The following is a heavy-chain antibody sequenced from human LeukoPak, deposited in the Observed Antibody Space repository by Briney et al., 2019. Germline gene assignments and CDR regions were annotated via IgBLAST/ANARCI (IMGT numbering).Heavy chain of an antibody. CDR1: GFTFSSYG. Sequence: PGGSLRLSCAASGFTFSSYGMHWVRQAPGKGLEWVAFIRYDGSNKYYADSVKGRFTISRDNSKNTLYLQMNSLRAEDTAVYYCAKDGVYSSSWYYYYYYMDVWGKGTTVTISS. J-gene: IGHJ6*03. V-gene: IGHV3-30*02. D-gene: IGHD6-13*01. CDR3: AKDGVYSSSWYYYYYYMDV. CDR2: IRYDGSNK.